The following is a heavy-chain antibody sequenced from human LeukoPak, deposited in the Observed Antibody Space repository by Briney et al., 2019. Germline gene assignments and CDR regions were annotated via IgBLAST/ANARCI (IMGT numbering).Heavy chain of an antibody. D-gene: IGHD6-19*01. Sequence: GGSLRLSCAAPGFIFYNYAVHWVRQAPGKGLEWVSLISGDGGSTFYADSVRGRFTISRDSTRKSLSLQMSSLRSEDTALYYCARESETSGWYDYWGQGTLVTVSS. CDR2: ISGDGGST. V-gene: IGHV3-43*02. CDR3: ARESETSGWYDY. CDR1: GFIFYNYA. J-gene: IGHJ4*02.